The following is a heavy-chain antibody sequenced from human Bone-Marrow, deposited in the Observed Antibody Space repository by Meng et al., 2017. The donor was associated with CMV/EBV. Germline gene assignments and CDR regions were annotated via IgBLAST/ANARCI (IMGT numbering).Heavy chain of an antibody. CDR1: GSTFSRFG. J-gene: IGHJ3*02. D-gene: IGHD6-13*01. Sequence: LTCAASGSTFSRFGMHWVRQAPGKGLEWVAVIWYDGTKEYYADSVKGRFTISRDKSKNTLYLHINSLRAEDTAVYYCAEDSSTIYAFDIWGQGTLVTVSS. V-gene: IGHV3-33*03. CDR2: IWYDGTKE. CDR3: AEDSSTIYAFDI.